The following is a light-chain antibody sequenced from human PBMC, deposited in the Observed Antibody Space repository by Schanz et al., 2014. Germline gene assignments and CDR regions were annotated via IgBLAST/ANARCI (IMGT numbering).Light chain of an antibody. CDR2: NIN. V-gene: IGLV1-44*01. Sequence: QSVLTQPPSASGTPGQRVTISCSGSSSTIGSNYVYWYQQLPGTAPKLLIYNINRRPTGVPDRFSGSRSGTSASLAITGLQSDFLPDYYCAAWDDSLNGRNWVFGGGTKLTVL. CDR1: SSTIGSNY. CDR3: AAWDDSLNGRNWV. J-gene: IGLJ3*02.